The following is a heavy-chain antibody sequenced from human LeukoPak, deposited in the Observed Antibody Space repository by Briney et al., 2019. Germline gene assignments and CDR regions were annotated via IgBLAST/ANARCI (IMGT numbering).Heavy chain of an antibody. CDR1: GYTFTSYG. CDR2: ISAYNGNT. V-gene: IGHV1-18*01. D-gene: IGHD3-10*01. J-gene: IGHJ4*02. CDR3: ARGLRLGFGELLPTFDY. Sequence: ASVKVSCKASGYTFTSYGISWVRQAPGQGLEWMGWISAYNGNTNYAQKLQGRVTMTTDTSTSTAYMELRSLRSDDTAVYYCARGLRLGFGELLPTFDYWGQGTPVTVSS.